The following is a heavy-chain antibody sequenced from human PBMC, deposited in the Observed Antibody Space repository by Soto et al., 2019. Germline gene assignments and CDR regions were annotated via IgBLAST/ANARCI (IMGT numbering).Heavy chain of an antibody. CDR2: IDDSGAST. J-gene: IGHJ5*02. V-gene: IGHV3-23*01. D-gene: IGHD1-1*01. CDR3: AKDVYRYATMPCFDT. CDR1: GFTFINYA. Sequence: LRLSCEASGFTFINYAMSWVRQAPGKGLEWVSGIDDSGASTYYADSMKGRFSISRDNSKNTLYLQMHGLRVEDTAVYYCAKDVYRYATMPCFDTWGQGTLVTVSS.